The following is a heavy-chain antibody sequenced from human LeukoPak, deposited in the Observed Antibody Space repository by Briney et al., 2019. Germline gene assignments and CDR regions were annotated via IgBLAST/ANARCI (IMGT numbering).Heavy chain of an antibody. Sequence: GGSLRLSCSASGFTVSSNYMSWVRQAPGKGLEWVSVIYSGGSIFYADSVKGRFTISRHNSTNTLYLQMNSLRAEDTAVYYCARDATQGYSSDWGQGTLVTVSS. J-gene: IGHJ4*02. CDR1: GFTVSSNY. V-gene: IGHV3-53*04. CDR2: IYSGGSI. D-gene: IGHD6-25*01. CDR3: ARDATQGYSSD.